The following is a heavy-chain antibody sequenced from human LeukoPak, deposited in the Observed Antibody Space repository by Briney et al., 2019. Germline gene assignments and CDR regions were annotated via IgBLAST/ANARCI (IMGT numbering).Heavy chain of an antibody. CDR1: GGSISSYY. CDR2: ISDIGSI. CDR3: AGHHPRNTVDF. J-gene: IGHJ4*02. Sequence: SETLSLTCTVSGGSISSYYWSWIRQPPGKGLEWIAYISDIGSINYNPSLKSRVTISLGTSKNQFSLKLGSVTAADTAVYYCAGHHPRNTVDFWGQGTLVTVSS. D-gene: IGHD2/OR15-2a*01. V-gene: IGHV4-59*08.